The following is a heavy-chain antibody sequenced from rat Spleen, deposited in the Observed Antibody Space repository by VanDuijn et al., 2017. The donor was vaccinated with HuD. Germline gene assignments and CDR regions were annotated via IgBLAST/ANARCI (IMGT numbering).Heavy chain of an antibody. V-gene: IGHV5-25*01. CDR2: ISTGGSSI. J-gene: IGHJ3*01. Sequence: EVQLVESGGGLVQPGRSMRLSCAASGFTFSNYYMAWVRQAPTKGLEWVASISTGGSSIDYRDSVKGRFTVSRDNAKSTLYLQMDSLRSEDTATYYCVRQDTSGYSNWFTYWGQGTLVTVSS. D-gene: IGHD4-3*01. CDR3: VRQDTSGYSNWFTY. CDR1: GFTFSNYY.